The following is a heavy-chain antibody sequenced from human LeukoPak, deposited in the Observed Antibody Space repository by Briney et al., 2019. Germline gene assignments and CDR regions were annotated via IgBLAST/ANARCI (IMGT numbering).Heavy chain of an antibody. D-gene: IGHD3-22*01. J-gene: IGHJ4*02. CDR3: ARGDSSGYLFDY. CDR1: GFTFSSYG. Sequence: GGSLRLSCAASGFTFSSYGMHWVRQAPGKGLEWVAVIWYDGSNKYYADSVKGRFTISRDNSKNTLYLQVNSLRAEDTAVYYCARGDSSGYLFDYWGQGTLVTVSS. V-gene: IGHV3-33*01. CDR2: IWYDGSNK.